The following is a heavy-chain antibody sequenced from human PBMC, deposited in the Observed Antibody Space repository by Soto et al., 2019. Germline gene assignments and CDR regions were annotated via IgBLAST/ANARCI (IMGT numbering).Heavy chain of an antibody. CDR1: GFTFSSYG. CDR2: IWYDGSNK. D-gene: IGHD6-19*01. Sequence: GGSLRLSCAASGFTFSSYGMHWVRQAPGKGLEWVAVIWYDGSNKYYADSVKGRFTISRDNSKNTLYLQMNSLRAEDTAVYYCARDRSSGWLDYWGQWTLVTVSS. CDR3: ARDRSSGWLDY. V-gene: IGHV3-33*01. J-gene: IGHJ4*02.